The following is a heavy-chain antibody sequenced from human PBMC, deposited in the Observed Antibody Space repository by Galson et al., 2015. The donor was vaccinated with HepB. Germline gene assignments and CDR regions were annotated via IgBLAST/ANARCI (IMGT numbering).Heavy chain of an antibody. J-gene: IGHJ4*02. Sequence: SLRLSCAASGFTFDDYAMHWVRQAPGKGLEWVRGISWNSGSIGYADSVKGRFTISRDNTKNSLYLQMNSLRAEDTAVYFCAKDGNDYDSSGFDYWGQGTLVTVSS. CDR2: ISWNSGSI. V-gene: IGHV3-9*01. D-gene: IGHD3-22*01. CDR3: AKDGNDYDSSGFDY. CDR1: GFTFDDYA.